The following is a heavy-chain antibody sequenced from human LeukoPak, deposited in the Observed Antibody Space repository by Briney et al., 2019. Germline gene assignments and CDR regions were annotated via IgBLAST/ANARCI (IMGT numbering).Heavy chain of an antibody. Sequence: SETLSLTCAVYGGSFSGYYWSWIRQPPGKGLEWIGEINHSGSTNYNPSLKSRVAISVDTSKNQFSLKLSSVTAADTAVYYCARVTARDWFDPWGQGTLVTVSS. CDR3: ARVTARDWFDP. CDR2: INHSGST. J-gene: IGHJ5*02. CDR1: GGSFSGYY. D-gene: IGHD6-6*01. V-gene: IGHV4-34*01.